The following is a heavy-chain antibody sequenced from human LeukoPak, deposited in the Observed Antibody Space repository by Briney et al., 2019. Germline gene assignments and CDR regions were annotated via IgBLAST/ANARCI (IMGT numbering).Heavy chain of an antibody. Sequence: GGSLRLSCAASGFTFSSDWMNWVRQAPGKGLEWAANIKQDGSEKYYVDSVKGRFTISRDNAKNSLYLQMNSLRAEDTAVYYCARDPDMVRGVNFDYWGQGTLVTVSS. CDR1: GFTFSSDW. CDR2: IKQDGSEK. D-gene: IGHD3-10*01. V-gene: IGHV3-7*03. J-gene: IGHJ4*02. CDR3: ARDPDMVRGVNFDY.